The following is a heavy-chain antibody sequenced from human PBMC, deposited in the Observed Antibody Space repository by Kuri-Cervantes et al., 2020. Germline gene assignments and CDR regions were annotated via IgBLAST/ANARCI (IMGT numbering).Heavy chain of an antibody. D-gene: IGHD3-16*02. CDR1: GFTFSSYA. CDR3: TTDGIIDYYYMDV. CDR2: ISGSGGST. J-gene: IGHJ6*03. V-gene: IGHV3-23*01. Sequence: GGSLRLSCAASGFTFSSYAMSWVRQAPGKGLEWVSAISGSGGSTYYADSVKGRFTISRDNSKNTLYLQMNSLRAEDTAVYYCTTDGIIDYYYMDVWGKGTTVTVSS.